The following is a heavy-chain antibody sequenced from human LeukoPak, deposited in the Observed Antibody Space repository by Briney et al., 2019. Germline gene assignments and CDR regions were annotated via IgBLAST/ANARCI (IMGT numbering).Heavy chain of an antibody. V-gene: IGHV3-7*01. J-gene: IGHJ3*02. Sequence: GGSLRLSCTASGFTFNNYYMTWVRQAPGKGLEWVANIKQDGSEKYYVDSVKGRFTISRDNAKNSLYLQMNSLRAEDTAVYYCASDYGLDAFDIWGQGTMVTVSS. CDR1: GFTFNNYY. CDR2: IKQDGSEK. D-gene: IGHD4-17*01. CDR3: ASDYGLDAFDI.